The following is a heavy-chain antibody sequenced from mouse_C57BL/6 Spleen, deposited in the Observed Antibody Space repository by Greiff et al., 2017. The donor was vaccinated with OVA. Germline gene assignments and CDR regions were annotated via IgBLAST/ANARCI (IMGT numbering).Heavy chain of an antibody. CDR3: ARGDYDVNYYAMDY. Sequence: VQLQQSVAELVRPGASVKLSCTASGFNIKNTYIHWVKQRPEQGLEWIGRIDPANGNTKYAPKFQGKATITADTSSNTAYLQLSSLTSEDTAIYYCARGDYDVNYYAMDYWGQGTSVTVSS. CDR2: IDPANGNT. J-gene: IGHJ4*01. D-gene: IGHD2-4*01. CDR1: GFNIKNTY. V-gene: IGHV14-3*01.